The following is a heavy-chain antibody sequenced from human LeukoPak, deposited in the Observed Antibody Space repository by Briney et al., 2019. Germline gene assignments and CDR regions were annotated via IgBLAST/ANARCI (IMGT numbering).Heavy chain of an antibody. Sequence: PSETLSLTCTVSGGSIRSDYWSWIRQPPGKGLEWIGYIYYNGVTNCDPSLRSRVTISVDTSQNQFSLKLSSVTAADTAVYYCASLYSSGWSGYYYYMDVWGKGTTVTVSS. CDR3: ASLYSSGWSGYYYYMDV. D-gene: IGHD6-19*01. CDR1: GGSIRSDY. J-gene: IGHJ6*03. CDR2: IYYNGVT. V-gene: IGHV4-59*08.